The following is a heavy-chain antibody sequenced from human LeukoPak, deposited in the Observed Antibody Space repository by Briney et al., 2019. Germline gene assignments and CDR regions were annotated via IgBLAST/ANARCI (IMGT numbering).Heavy chain of an antibody. CDR1: GGSISSYY. V-gene: IGHV4-59*08. D-gene: IGHD3-3*01. CDR3: ARLPPRVTYYDFWTNYYGMDV. Sequence: SETLSLTCTVSGGSISSYYWGWIRQPPGKGLEWIGSIYYSGSTNYNPSLKSRVTISVDTSKNQFSLKLSSVTAADTAVYYCARLPPRVTYYDFWTNYYGMDVWGQGTTVTVSS. J-gene: IGHJ6*02. CDR2: IYYSGST.